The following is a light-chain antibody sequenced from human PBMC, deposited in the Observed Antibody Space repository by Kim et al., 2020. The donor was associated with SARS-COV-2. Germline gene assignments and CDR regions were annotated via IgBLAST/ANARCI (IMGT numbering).Light chain of an antibody. J-gene: IGKJ4*01. V-gene: IGKV1-39*01. CDR1: QSISTH. Sequence: DIQMTQSPSSLSASVGDRVTITCRASQSISTHLNWYQQKPGKAPKLLIYGASTLQSGVPSRVSGSASGTAFTLTISSLQPEDFANYYCQQTYNTPFTFGGGTKVEI. CDR3: QQTYNTPFT. CDR2: GAS.